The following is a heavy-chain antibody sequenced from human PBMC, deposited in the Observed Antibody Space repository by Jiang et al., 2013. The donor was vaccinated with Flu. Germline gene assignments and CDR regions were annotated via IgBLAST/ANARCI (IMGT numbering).Heavy chain of an antibody. V-gene: IGHV1-2*02. CDR3: ARDYCGGDCYSKVHDYFDY. D-gene: IGHD2-21*02. CDR1: GYTFTGYY. CDR2: INPNSGGT. J-gene: IGHJ4*02. Sequence: GAEVKKPGASVKVSCKASGYTFTGYYMHWVRQAPGQGLEWMGWINPNSGGTNYAQKFQGRVTMTRDTSISTAYMELSRLRSDDTAVYYCARDYCGGDCYSKVHDYFDYWGQGTLVTVSS.